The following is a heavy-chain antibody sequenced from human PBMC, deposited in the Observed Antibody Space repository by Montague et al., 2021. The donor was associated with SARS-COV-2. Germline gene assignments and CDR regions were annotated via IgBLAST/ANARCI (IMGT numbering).Heavy chain of an antibody. J-gene: IGHJ5*02. CDR3: ARIYSSSWYEYNWFDP. CDR1: GFSLSTSLMC. D-gene: IGHD6-13*01. Sequence: VKPTQTLTLTCTFSGFSLSTSLMCVSWIRQPPGNSLEWLALIDLDDYKYYSTSLKTRLTISKDTSKNQVVLTMTNMDPVDTATYYCARIYSSSWYEYNWFDPWGKGTLVTVSS. V-gene: IGHV2-70*01. CDR2: IDLDDYK.